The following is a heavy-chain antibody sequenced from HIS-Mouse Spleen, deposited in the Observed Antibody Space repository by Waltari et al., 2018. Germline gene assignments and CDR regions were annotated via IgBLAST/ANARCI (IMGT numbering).Heavy chain of an antibody. Sequence: QVQLVQSGAEVKKPGASVKVSCKASGYTFTGYYMHWVRQAPGQGLEWMGWHNPKRGGTNDAQKFQGRVTMTRDTSISTAYMERGRLGSDDTAVYYCAPSGVWGGDLSGRGAFDIWGQGTMVTVSS. CDR2: HNPKRGGT. CDR1: GYTFTGYY. V-gene: IGHV1-2*02. D-gene: IGHD2-21*01. CDR3: APSGVWGGDLSGRGAFDI. J-gene: IGHJ3*02.